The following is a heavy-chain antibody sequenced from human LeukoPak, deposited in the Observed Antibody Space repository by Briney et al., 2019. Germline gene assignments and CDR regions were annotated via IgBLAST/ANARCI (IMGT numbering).Heavy chain of an antibody. J-gene: IGHJ5*02. CDR2: IYHSGSA. CDR3: ARDWPYGSGSYWSP. V-gene: IGHV4-38-2*02. CDR1: DYSISSGYY. D-gene: IGHD3-10*01. Sequence: PSETLSLTCSVSDYSISSGYYWGWIRQPPGKGLEWIGSMEWIGSIYHSGSAYYNPSLKSRVTISVDTSKNQFSLKLSSVTAADTAVYYCARDWPYGSGSYWSPWGQGTLVTVSS.